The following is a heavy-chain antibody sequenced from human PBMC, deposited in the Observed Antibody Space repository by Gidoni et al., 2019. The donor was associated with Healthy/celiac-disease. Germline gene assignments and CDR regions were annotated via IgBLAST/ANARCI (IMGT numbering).Heavy chain of an antibody. CDR3: AKNKIVVVIAAFDY. Sequence: RLSCAASGFPFSSYAMSWVRQAPGKGLEWVSAISDSGGSTYYADSGKGRFTISRDNSKNTLYLQMNSLRAEDTAVYYCAKNKIVVVIAAFDYWGQGTLVTVSS. J-gene: IGHJ4*02. CDR1: GFPFSSYA. CDR2: ISDSGGST. D-gene: IGHD3-22*01. V-gene: IGHV3-23*01.